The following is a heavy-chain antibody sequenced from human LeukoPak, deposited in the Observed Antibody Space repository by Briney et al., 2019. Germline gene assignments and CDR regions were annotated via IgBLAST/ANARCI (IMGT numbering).Heavy chain of an antibody. J-gene: IGHJ6*02. CDR3: ARDGQNYDFWSGYNYYYGMDV. D-gene: IGHD3-3*01. Sequence: SETLSLTCAVYGGSFSGYYWSWIRQPPGKGLEWIGEINHSGSTNYNPSLKSRVTMSVDTSKNQFSLKLSSVTAADTAVYYCARDGQNYDFWSGYNYYYGMDVWGRGTTVTVSS. CDR2: INHSGST. CDR1: GGSFSGYY. V-gene: IGHV4-34*01.